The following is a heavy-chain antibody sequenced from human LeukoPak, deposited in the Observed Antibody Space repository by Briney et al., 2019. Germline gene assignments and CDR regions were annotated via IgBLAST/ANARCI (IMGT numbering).Heavy chain of an antibody. Sequence: WASVKVSCKASGGTFSSYAISWVRQAPGQGLEWMGGIIPIFGTANYAQKFQGRVTITADESTSTAYMELSSLRSEDTAVYYCARGLRYFDWLNAFDIWGQGTMVTVSS. J-gene: IGHJ3*02. CDR3: ARGLRYFDWLNAFDI. V-gene: IGHV1-69*13. CDR2: IIPIFGTA. CDR1: GGTFSSYA. D-gene: IGHD3-9*01.